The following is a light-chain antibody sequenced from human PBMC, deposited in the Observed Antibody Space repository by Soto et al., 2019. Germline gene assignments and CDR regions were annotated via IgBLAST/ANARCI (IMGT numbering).Light chain of an antibody. CDR2: EVS. CDR1: SSDVGAYKY. V-gene: IGLV2-14*01. J-gene: IGLJ3*02. Sequence: QSALTQPASVSGSPGQSITISCTGTSSDVGAYKYVFWYQHHPGKAPKLMIYEVSNRPSGVSNRFSGSKSGNAAFLTISGLQAEDEADYYCSSYTASNTWVFGGGTKLTVL. CDR3: SSYTASNTWV.